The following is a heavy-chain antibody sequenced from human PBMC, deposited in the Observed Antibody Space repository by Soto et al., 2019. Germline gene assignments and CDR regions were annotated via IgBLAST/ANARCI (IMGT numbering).Heavy chain of an antibody. CDR3: ARQRTTVVTQAYFDH. V-gene: IGHV4-39*01. Sequence: PSETLSLTCTVSGGSITSGDYYWNWIRQSPGKGLEWIGSIYYSGRTYYNPSFKSRVTISIDTSKNQFSLKLSSVTATDTAVYYCARQRTTVVTQAYFDHWGQGALVTVSS. J-gene: IGHJ4*02. CDR1: GGSITSGDYY. D-gene: IGHD2-21*02. CDR2: IYYSGRT.